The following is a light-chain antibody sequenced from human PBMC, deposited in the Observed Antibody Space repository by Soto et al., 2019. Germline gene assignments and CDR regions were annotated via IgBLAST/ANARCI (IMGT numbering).Light chain of an antibody. Sequence: QSVLTQPPSASGTPGQRVTISCSGSSSNVGGNPVNWYQHVPTTAPKLLIYTNTQRPSGVPDRFSGSKSGTSASLAISCLQSEDEADYYCASWDDSLNGPVFVTGTKVTVL. CDR3: ASWDDSLNGPV. J-gene: IGLJ1*01. V-gene: IGLV1-44*01. CDR2: TNT. CDR1: SSNVGGNP.